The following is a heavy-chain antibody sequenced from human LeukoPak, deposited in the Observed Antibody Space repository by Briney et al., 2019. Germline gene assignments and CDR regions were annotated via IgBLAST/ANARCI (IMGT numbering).Heavy chain of an antibody. Sequence: PSETLSLTCAVYGGSFSGYYWSWIRQPPGKGLEWIGEINHSGSTNYNPSLKSRVTISVDTSKNQFSLKLSSVTAADTAVYYCARGKGNEIVVVPAAPSNYYMDVWGKGTTVTVSS. D-gene: IGHD2-2*01. J-gene: IGHJ6*03. CDR3: ARGKGNEIVVVPAAPSNYYMDV. CDR2: INHSGST. CDR1: GGSFSGYY. V-gene: IGHV4-34*01.